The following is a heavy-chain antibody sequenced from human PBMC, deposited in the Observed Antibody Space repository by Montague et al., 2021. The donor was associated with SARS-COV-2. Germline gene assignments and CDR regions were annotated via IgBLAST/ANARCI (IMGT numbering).Heavy chain of an antibody. CDR1: GGSISSSSYY. Sequence: SETLSLTCTVSGGSISSSSYYWGWIRQPPGKELEWIGSIYYSGSTYYNPSLKSRVTISVDTSKNQFSLKLSSVTAADTAVYYCARHALGYFDWLNEGYFDYWGQGTLVTVSS. CDR3: ARHALGYFDWLNEGYFDY. D-gene: IGHD3-9*01. J-gene: IGHJ4*02. V-gene: IGHV4-39*01. CDR2: IYYSGST.